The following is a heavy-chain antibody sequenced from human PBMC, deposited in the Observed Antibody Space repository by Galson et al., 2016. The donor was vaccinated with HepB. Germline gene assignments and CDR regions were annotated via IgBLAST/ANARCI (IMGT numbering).Heavy chain of an antibody. Sequence: SVKVSCKASGGTFSSYAISWVRQAPGQGLEWMGGIIPMYRTSKYAQKFQGRVTITADESTSTAYMELSSLRSEDTAVYYCARDSGTYASSRYYMDGWGKGTTVTGSS. CDR1: GGTFSSYA. CDR3: ARDSGTYASSRYYMDG. V-gene: IGHV1-69*13. D-gene: IGHD1-26*01. J-gene: IGHJ6*03. CDR2: IIPMYRTS.